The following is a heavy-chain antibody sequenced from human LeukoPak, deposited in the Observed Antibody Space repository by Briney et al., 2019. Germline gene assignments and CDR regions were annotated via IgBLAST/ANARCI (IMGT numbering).Heavy chain of an antibody. CDR2: ISTSGST. Sequence: SETLSLTCTVSGGPISSSSYYWSWIRQPAGKGLESIGHISTSGSTNYNPSLKSRVTMSVDTSKNQFSLKLSSVTAADTAVYYCATDMSGRIDYWGQGTLVTVSS. D-gene: IGHD2-8*02. J-gene: IGHJ4*02. CDR1: GGPISSSSYY. CDR3: ATDMSGRIDY. V-gene: IGHV4-61*09.